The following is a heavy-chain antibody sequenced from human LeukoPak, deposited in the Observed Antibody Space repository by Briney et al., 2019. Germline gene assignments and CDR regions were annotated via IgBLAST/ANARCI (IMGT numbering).Heavy chain of an antibody. CDR2: ISGPGDIV. CDR1: GFTFSGFA. Sequence: PGGSLRLSCAASGFTFSGFAMAWVRQAPGHGLEWISSISGPGDIVHYADSVQGRFTISRDNSDNILHLQMNSLRAEDTARYYCVKERFNTGHHYAIENWGQGALVTVSS. CDR3: VKERFNTGHHYAIEN. V-gene: IGHV3-23*01. J-gene: IGHJ4*02. D-gene: IGHD3-22*01.